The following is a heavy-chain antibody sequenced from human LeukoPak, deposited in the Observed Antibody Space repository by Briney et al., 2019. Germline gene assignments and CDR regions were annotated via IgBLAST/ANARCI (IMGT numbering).Heavy chain of an antibody. D-gene: IGHD1-26*01. CDR2: IYSGGST. CDR3: ARAGRWDHYYFDY. Sequence: GGSLRLSCAASGFTVSSNYMSWVRQAPGKGLEWVSVIYSGGSTYYADSVKGRFTISRDNSKNTLYLQMNSLRAEDTAVYYCARAGRWDHYYFDYWGQGTLVTVSS. V-gene: IGHV3-66*01. J-gene: IGHJ4*02. CDR1: GFTVSSNY.